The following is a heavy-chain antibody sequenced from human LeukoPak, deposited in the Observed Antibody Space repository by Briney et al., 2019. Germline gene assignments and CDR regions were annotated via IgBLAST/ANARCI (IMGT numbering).Heavy chain of an antibody. J-gene: IGHJ3*02. CDR1: GFTFDDYA. V-gene: IGHV3-9*01. Sequence: SLRLSCAASGFTFDDYAMHWVRQAPGKGLEWVSGISWNSGSIGYADSVKGRFTISRDNAKNSLYLQMNSLRAEDTALYYCARNTYDAFDIWGQGTMVTVSS. CDR3: ARNTYDAFDI. D-gene: IGHD2-8*01. CDR2: ISWNSGSI.